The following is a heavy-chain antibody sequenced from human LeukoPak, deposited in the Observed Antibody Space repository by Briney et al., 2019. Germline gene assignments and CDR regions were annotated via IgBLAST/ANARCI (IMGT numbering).Heavy chain of an antibody. V-gene: IGHV1-69*13. CDR1: GGTFSSYA. D-gene: IGHD6-19*01. CDR3: ARDRGIAVAGTGAFDI. J-gene: IGHJ3*02. CDR2: SIPIFGTA. Sequence: SVKVSCKASGGTFSSYAISWVRQAPGQGLEWMGGSIPIFGTANYAQKFQGRVTITADESTSTAYMELSSLRSEDTAVYYCARDRGIAVAGTGAFDIWGQGTMVTVSS.